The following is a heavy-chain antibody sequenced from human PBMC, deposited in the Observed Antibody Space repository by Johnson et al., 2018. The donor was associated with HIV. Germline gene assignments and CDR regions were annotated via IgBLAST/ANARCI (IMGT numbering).Heavy chain of an antibody. J-gene: IGHJ3*02. CDR2: INWNGGST. D-gene: IGHD3-3*01. Sequence: VQLVESGGGVVQPGGSLRLSCAASGFTFDDYGMSWVRQAPGKGLEWVSGINWNGGSTCYADSVKGRFTISRDTAKNSLYLQMNSLRAEDTALYYCAKAGGPNYDFWRGIHAFDIWGQGTMVTVSS. V-gene: IGHV3-20*04. CDR3: AKAGGPNYDFWRGIHAFDI. CDR1: GFTFDDYG.